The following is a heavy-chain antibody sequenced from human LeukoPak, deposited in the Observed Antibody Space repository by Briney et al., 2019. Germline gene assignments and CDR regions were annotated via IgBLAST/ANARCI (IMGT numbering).Heavy chain of an antibody. CDR3: ARMVFGVVINYYYYYMDV. J-gene: IGHJ6*03. D-gene: IGHD3-3*01. CDR2: ISAYNGNT. CDR1: GYIFANYG. Sequence: GASVKVSCKASGYIFANYGISWVRQAPGQGLEWMGWISAYNGNTNYAQKLQGRVTMTTDTSTSTAYMELRSLRSDDTAVYYCARMVFGVVINYYYYYMDVWGKGTTVTVSS. V-gene: IGHV1-18*01.